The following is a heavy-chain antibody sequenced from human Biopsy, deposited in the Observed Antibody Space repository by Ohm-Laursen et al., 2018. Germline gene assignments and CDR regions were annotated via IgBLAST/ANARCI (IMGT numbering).Heavy chain of an antibody. Sequence: GSSVKVSCKASGGTFTMFPISWVRQAPGQGLEWMGAFLPFYGTTNFAQKFQGRVTLTADGSTSTAYMELSSLRSEDTGVYYCASSDGRSGFDYWGQGTLVTVSS. CDR2: FLPFYGTT. D-gene: IGHD3-10*01. J-gene: IGHJ4*02. CDR3: ASSDGRSGFDY. CDR1: GGTFTMFP. V-gene: IGHV1-69*01.